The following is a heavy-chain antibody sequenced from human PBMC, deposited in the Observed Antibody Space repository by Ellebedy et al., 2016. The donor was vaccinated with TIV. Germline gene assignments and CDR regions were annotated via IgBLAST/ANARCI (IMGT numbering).Heavy chain of an antibody. CDR2: IIPIFGTA. CDR3: ARTIFGDDYYYGMDV. D-gene: IGHD3-3*01. J-gene: IGHJ6*02. CDR1: GGTFSSYA. V-gene: IGHV1-69*13. Sequence: SVKVSCXASGGTFSSYAISWVRQAPGQGLEWMGGIIPIFGTANYAQKFQGRVTITADESTSTAYMELSSLRSEDTAVYYCARTIFGDDYYYGMDVWGQGTTVTVSS.